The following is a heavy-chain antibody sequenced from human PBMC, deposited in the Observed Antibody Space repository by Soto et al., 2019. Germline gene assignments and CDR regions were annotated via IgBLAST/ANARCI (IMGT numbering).Heavy chain of an antibody. CDR2: SNSDRSST. V-gene: IGHV3-74*01. J-gene: IGHJ3*02. CDR3: ARDLGYYDSSGRRSAFDI. CDR1: GFTFSSYW. D-gene: IGHD3-22*01. Sequence: GGSLRLSCAASGFTFSSYWMHWARQTPGKGLVWVSRSNSDRSSTSYADSVKGRFTISRDNAKNTLYLQMNSLRAEDTAVYYCARDLGYYDSSGRRSAFDIWGQGTMVTVSS.